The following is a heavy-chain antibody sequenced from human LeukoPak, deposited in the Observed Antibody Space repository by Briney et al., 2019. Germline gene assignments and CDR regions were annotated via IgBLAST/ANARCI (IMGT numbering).Heavy chain of an antibody. CDR1: GFTFSSYD. V-gene: IGHV3-30*02. CDR2: IWYGGSNK. D-gene: IGHD3-22*01. CDR3: AKGGYYDSSGYGPDYFDY. J-gene: IGHJ4*02. Sequence: GGSLRLSCAASGFTFSSYDMHWVRQAPGKGLEWVAVIWYGGSNKYYADSVKGRFTISRDNSKNTLYLQMNSLRAEDTAVYYCAKGGYYDSSGYGPDYFDYWGQGTLVTVSS.